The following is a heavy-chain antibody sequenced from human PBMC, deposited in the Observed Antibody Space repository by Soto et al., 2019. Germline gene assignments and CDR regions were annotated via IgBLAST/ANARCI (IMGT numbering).Heavy chain of an antibody. Sequence: QVQLVQSGAEVKKPGASVKVSCKVSGYTLTELSMHWVRQAPGKGLERIGGFDPEDGETIYAQKFQGRVTMTEDTSTDTAYMELSSLRSEDTAVYYCATPVNYYDSSGYYLEYWGQGTLVTVSS. J-gene: IGHJ4*02. CDR2: FDPEDGET. CDR3: ATPVNYYDSSGYYLEY. CDR1: GYTLTELS. D-gene: IGHD3-22*01. V-gene: IGHV1-24*01.